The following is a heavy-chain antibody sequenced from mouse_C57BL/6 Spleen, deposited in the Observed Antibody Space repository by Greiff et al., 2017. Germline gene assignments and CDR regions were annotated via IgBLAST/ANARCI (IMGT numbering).Heavy chain of an antibody. CDR1: GYTFTSYW. J-gene: IGHJ4*01. V-gene: IGHV1-69*01. CDR3: ARSKSTMDGVGMDY. D-gene: IGHD2-1*01. CDR2: IDPSDSYT. Sequence: QVQLQQPGAELVMPGASVKLSCKASGYTFTSYWMHWVKQRPGQGLEWIGEIDPSDSYTNYNHKFKGKSPLTVYKSSSTAYMQLSSLTSEDSAVYYCARSKSTMDGVGMDYWGQGTSVTVSS.